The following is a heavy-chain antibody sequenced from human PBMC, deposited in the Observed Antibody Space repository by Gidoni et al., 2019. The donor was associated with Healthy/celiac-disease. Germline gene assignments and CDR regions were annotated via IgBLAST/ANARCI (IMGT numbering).Heavy chain of an antibody. D-gene: IGHD6-13*01. CDR3: AKKSRPYSSSWYVDY. J-gene: IGHJ4*02. V-gene: IGHV3-23*01. Sequence: EGQLLESGGGLVQPGGYLRRSGAASGCTFSSDAMSWFLQAPGKGLEWVSAISGSGGSTYYSDSVKGRFTISRVNSKTTLYLQMNSLRAEDTAVYYCAKKSRPYSSSWYVDYWGQGTLVTVSS. CDR1: GCTFSSDA. CDR2: ISGSGGST.